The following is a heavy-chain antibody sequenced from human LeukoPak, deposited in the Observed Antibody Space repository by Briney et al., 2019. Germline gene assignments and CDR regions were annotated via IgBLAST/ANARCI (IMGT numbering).Heavy chain of an antibody. CDR2: VHYSGSS. J-gene: IGHJ3*02. CDR3: AKWSESGHAFDI. D-gene: IGHD2-15*01. V-gene: IGHV4-59*01. Sequence: SETLSLTCTVSGDSISSYYWNWIRQPPGKGLELIGYVHYSGSSNYNPSLKSRVTMSVDTSKNQFSLNLNSVTAADTAVYYCAKWSESGHAFDIWGQGTMVTVSS. CDR1: GDSISSYY.